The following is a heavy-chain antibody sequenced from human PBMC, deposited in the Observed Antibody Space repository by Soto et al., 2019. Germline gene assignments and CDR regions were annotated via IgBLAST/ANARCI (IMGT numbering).Heavy chain of an antibody. Sequence: QITLKESGPTLVKPTQTLTLTCTFSGFSLSADGVGVGWIRQPPGKALEWLALIYWDDDKRYRPSLKSRLTITKDTSKNHVVITMTNMDPVDTATYYCAHAYGGTSWPNDAFDVWGQGTVVTFSS. CDR1: GFSLSADGVG. CDR3: AHAYGGTSWPNDAFDV. D-gene: IGHD2-2*01. V-gene: IGHV2-5*02. J-gene: IGHJ3*01. CDR2: IYWDDDK.